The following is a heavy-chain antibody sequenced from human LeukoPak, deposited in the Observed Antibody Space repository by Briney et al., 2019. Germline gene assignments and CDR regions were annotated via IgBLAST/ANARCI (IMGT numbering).Heavy chain of an antibody. CDR3: ARRKGRPPDAFDI. CDR1: GGTFSSYA. Sequence: SVKVSCKASGGTFSSYAISWVRQAPGQGLEWMGRIIPILGIANYAQKFQGRVTITADKSTSTAYMELSSLRSEDTAVYYCARRKGRPPDAFDIWGQGTMVTVSS. V-gene: IGHV1-69*04. J-gene: IGHJ3*02. CDR2: IIPILGIA.